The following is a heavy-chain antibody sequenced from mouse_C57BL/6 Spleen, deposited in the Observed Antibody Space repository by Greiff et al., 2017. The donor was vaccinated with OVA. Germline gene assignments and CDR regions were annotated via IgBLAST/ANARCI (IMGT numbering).Heavy chain of an antibody. Sequence: EVQRVESEGGLVQPGSSMKLSCTASGFTFSDYYMAWVRQVPEKGLEWVANINYDGSSTYYLDSLKSRFIISRDNAKNILYLQMSSLKSEDTATYYCAREGSGYDVGAMDYWGQGASVTVSS. J-gene: IGHJ4*01. D-gene: IGHD2-2*01. CDR2: INYDGSST. CDR1: GFTFSDYY. CDR3: AREGSGYDVGAMDY. V-gene: IGHV5-16*01.